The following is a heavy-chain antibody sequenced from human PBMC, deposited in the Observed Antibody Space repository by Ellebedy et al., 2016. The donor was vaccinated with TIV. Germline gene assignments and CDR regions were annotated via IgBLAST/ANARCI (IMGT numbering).Heavy chain of an antibody. J-gene: IGHJ4*02. CDR2: INHSGST. D-gene: IGHD3-22*01. Sequence: SETLSLTXAVYGGSFSGYYWSWIRQPPGKGLEWIGEINHSGSTNYNPSLKSRVTISVDTSKNQFSLKLSSVTAADTAVYYCARVQMDSSGPFDYWGQGTLVTVSS. CDR3: ARVQMDSSGPFDY. V-gene: IGHV4-34*01. CDR1: GGSFSGYY.